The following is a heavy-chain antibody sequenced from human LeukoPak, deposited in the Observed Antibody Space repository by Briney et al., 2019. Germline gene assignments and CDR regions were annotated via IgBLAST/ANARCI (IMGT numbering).Heavy chain of an antibody. V-gene: IGHV4-59*01. CDR3: ARGRVSSSTWYSTYYYYFYMDV. CDR1: DDSITMYY. Sequence: SETLSLTCSVSDDSITMYYWTWIRQPPGKGLDWIGYVDHTGSTNFNPSLNGRVSISRDTTKNLFSLRLRSVTAADTAVYFCARGRVSSSTWYSTYYYYFYMDVWGKGTTVTVSS. D-gene: IGHD1-1*01. CDR2: VDHTGST. J-gene: IGHJ6*03.